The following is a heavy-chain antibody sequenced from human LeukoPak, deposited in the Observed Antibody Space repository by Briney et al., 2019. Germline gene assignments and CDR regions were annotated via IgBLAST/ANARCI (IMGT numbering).Heavy chain of an antibody. Sequence: GGSLRLSCAASGFTFSDHYMDWVRQAPGQGLEWVGLIRNKPSSYTTVYAASVKGRFTISRDDSKNPVYLQMDSLKTEDTAVYYCGDLGSAGTDHWGQGTLVTVSS. CDR3: GDLGSAGTDH. CDR1: GFTFSDHY. J-gene: IGHJ4*02. V-gene: IGHV3-72*01. CDR2: IRNKPSSYTT. D-gene: IGHD3-10*01.